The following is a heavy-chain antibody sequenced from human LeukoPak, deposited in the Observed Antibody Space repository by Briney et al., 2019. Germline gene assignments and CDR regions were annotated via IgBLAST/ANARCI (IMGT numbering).Heavy chain of an antibody. CDR2: IYYSGST. V-gene: IGHV4-39*01. CDR1: GGSISSSSYY. D-gene: IGHD2-2*01. CDR3: ARVHCSSTSCYYMDV. J-gene: IGHJ6*03. Sequence: SETLSLTCTVSGGSISSSSYYWGWIRQPPGKGLEWIGSIYYSGSTYYNPSLKSRVTISVDTSKNQFSLKLSSVTAADTAVYYCARVHCSSTSCYYMDVWGKGTTVTVSS.